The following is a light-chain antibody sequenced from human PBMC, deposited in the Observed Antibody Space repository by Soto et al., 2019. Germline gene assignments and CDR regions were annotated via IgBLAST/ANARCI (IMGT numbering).Light chain of an antibody. CDR2: DAS. J-gene: IGKJ5*01. Sequence: EIVMTQSPSTLSVSPWERSTLSFMASQSVSSNLAWYQQKPGQAPRLLIYDASNRATGIPARFSGSGSGTDFTLTISSLEPEDFAVYYCQQRSNWPPVTFGQGTRLEI. V-gene: IGKV3-11*01. CDR3: QQRSNWPPVT. CDR1: QSVSSN.